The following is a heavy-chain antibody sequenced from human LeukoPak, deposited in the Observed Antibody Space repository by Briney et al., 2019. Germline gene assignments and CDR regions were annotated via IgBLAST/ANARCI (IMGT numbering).Heavy chain of an antibody. CDR3: ARVAYDRSRVDV. D-gene: IGHD3-22*01. CDR2: AFYSGST. Sequence: SETLSLTXTVSGGSISSDYWSWVRQPPGKGLEWTGYAFYSGSTSYNPPLKSRVTISVDTSKNQFSLKLSSVTAADTAMYYCARVAYDRSRVDVWGKGTTVTVSS. CDR1: GGSISSDY. J-gene: IGHJ6*04. V-gene: IGHV4-59*01.